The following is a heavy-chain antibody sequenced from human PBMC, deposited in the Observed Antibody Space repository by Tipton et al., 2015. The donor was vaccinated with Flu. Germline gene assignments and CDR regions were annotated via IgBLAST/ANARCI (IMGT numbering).Heavy chain of an antibody. V-gene: IGHV1-18*01. D-gene: IGHD3-10*01. CDR2: ISAHTGAT. J-gene: IGHJ6*02. Sequence: QLVQSGAEVKKPGASVRVSCKTSGYTFNTHGISWVRQAPGHGLEWTGWISAHTGATNYAQNFQGRVSMTTDTSTSTAYMDLRNLRPDDTAIYYCARHILWFGEGGMDVWGQGTTVSVSS. CDR3: ARHILWFGEGGMDV. CDR1: GYTFNTHG.